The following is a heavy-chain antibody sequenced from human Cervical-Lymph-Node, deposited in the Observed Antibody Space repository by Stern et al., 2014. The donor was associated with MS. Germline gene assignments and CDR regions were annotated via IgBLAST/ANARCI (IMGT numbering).Heavy chain of an antibody. CDR3: TRDLVGTDAFDV. D-gene: IGHD1-14*01. V-gene: IGHV1-2*06. CDR1: GYTFTDYY. CDR2: INPDSGCG. J-gene: IGHJ3*01. Sequence: QVQLVQSGAALKKPGTSVKVSCQTSGYTFTDYYIHWVRQAPGQGLEWMGRINPDSGCGTYAQNFQGMVAMTQDTACNKALLGPRSLRADDTAMFYCTRDLVGTDAFDVWGQGTMVIVSS.